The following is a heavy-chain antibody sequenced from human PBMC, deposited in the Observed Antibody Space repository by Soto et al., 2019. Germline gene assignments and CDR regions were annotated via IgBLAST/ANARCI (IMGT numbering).Heavy chain of an antibody. Sequence: PGESLRISCKGSGYGFTNYWIGWVRQMPGKGLEWMGIIYPGDSDTRYSPSFQGQVTISADKSISTAYLQWSSLKASDTAMYYCARRGYNWNDNWFDPWGQGTLVTVSS. J-gene: IGHJ5*02. D-gene: IGHD1-20*01. V-gene: IGHV5-51*01. CDR3: ARRGYNWNDNWFDP. CDR2: IYPGDSDT. CDR1: GYGFTNYW.